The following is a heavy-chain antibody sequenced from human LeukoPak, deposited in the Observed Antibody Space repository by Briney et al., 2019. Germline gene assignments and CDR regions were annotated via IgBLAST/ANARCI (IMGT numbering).Heavy chain of an antibody. Sequence: ASVKVSCKVSGYTLTELSMHWVRQAPGKGLEWMGGFDPEDGETIYAQKFQGRVTMTTDTSTSTAHMELRSLRSDDTAVYYCATSGYGPAFDIWGQGTMVTVSS. V-gene: IGHV1-24*01. J-gene: IGHJ3*02. CDR3: ATSGYGPAFDI. CDR2: FDPEDGET. CDR1: GYTLTELS. D-gene: IGHD5-12*01.